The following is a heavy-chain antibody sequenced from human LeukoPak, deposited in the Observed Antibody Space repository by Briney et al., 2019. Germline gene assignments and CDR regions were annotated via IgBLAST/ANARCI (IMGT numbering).Heavy chain of an antibody. D-gene: IGHD3-3*01. CDR3: ARGEITIFGVVITN. J-gene: IGHJ4*02. V-gene: IGHV4-34*01. CDR2: INHSGST. CDR1: GGSFSGYY. Sequence: PSETLSLTCAVYGGSFSGYYWSWIRQPPGKGLEWIGEINHSGSTNSNPSLKSRVTISVDTSKNQFSLKLSSVTAADTAVYYCARGEITIFGVVITNWGQGTLVTVSS.